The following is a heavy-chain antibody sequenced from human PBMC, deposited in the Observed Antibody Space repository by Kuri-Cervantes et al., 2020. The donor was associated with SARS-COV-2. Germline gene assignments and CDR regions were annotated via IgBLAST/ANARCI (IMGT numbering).Heavy chain of an antibody. CDR2: IKSKTDGGTT. Sequence: GGSLRLSCAASGFTFSNAWMSWVRQAPGKGLEWVGRIKSKTDGGTTDYAAPVKGRFTISRDDSKSIAYLQMNSLKTEDTAVYYCTRGNWLSDYWGQGTLVTVSS. V-gene: IGHV3-15*01. CDR1: GFTFSNAW. D-gene: IGHD3-9*01. J-gene: IGHJ4*02. CDR3: TRGNWLSDY.